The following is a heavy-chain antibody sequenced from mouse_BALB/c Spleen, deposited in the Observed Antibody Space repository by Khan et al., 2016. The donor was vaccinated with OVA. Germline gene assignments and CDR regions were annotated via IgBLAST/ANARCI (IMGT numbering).Heavy chain of an antibody. Sequence: QVQLQQSGPELVRPGASVKMSCKASGYTFTSFWIHWVKQRPGQGLEWIGMIDPSKSETRLNQKFKDKATLNVDKSSNTAYMQLSRLTTGYSAVYYCARGGYGSPFAYWGQETLVTVSA. J-gene: IGHJ3*01. CDR1: GYTFTSFW. CDR2: IDPSKSET. CDR3: ARGGYGSPFAY. D-gene: IGHD1-1*01. V-gene: IGHV1S127*01.